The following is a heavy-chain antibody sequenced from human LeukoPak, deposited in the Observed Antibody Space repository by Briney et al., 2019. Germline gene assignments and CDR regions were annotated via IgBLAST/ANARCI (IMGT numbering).Heavy chain of an antibody. D-gene: IGHD1-26*01. CDR1: GFTFSSYP. CDR2: ISGSGGVT. J-gene: IGHJ4*02. V-gene: IGHV3-23*01. CDR3: GKYLQTAVGANDY. Sequence: GGSLRLSCAASGFTFSSYPMNWVRQAPGKGPEWVSVISGSGGVTFYGDSVQGRFTISRDNSRDTLYLQMTNLRAEDTAVYYCGKYLQTAVGANDYWGQGTLVTVSS.